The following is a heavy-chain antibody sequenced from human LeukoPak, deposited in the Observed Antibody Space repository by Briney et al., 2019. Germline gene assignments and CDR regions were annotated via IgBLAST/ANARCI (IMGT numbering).Heavy chain of an antibody. D-gene: IGHD4-23*01. CDR1: GGSINSYY. Sequence: SKTLSLTCTVSGGSINSYYWTWIRQSAGKGLEWIGRMYSSGSTNYNPSLKSRVSMSVDTSKNQFSVKLTSVTAADTAVYYCARGGKATVVTMWGQGILVTVSS. CDR2: MYSSGST. V-gene: IGHV4-4*07. J-gene: IGHJ4*02. CDR3: ARGGKATVVTM.